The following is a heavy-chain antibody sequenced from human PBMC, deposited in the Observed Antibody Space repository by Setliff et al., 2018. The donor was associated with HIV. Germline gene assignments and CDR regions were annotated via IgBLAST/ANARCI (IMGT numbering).Heavy chain of an antibody. CDR1: GSSLTELS. CDR2: FDPEDGPDDGQT. D-gene: IGHD1-26*01. CDR3: ATVGPTGAYFHD. V-gene: IGHV1-24*01. J-gene: IGHJ4*02. Sequence: RASVKVSCKVSGSSLTELSIHWVRQTPGKGLQWMGGFDPEDGPDDGQTIYARKFQGRVTMTEDTSTDTAYMVLARLTSEDTAVYFCATVGPTGAYFHDWGQGTLVTVSS.